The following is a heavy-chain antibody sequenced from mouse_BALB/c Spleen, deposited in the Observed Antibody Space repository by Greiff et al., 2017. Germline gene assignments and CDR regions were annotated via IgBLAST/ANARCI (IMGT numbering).Heavy chain of an antibody. CDR1: GFTFSSYG. Sequence: EVMLVESGGDLVKPGGSLKLSCAASGFTFSSYGMSWVRQTPDKRLEWVATISSGGSYTYYPDSVKGRFTISRDNAKNTLYLQMSSLKSEDTAMYYCARQRTTRFAYWGQGTLVTVSA. V-gene: IGHV5-6*02. J-gene: IGHJ3*01. D-gene: IGHD1-1*01. CDR3: ARQRTTRFAY. CDR2: ISSGGSYT.